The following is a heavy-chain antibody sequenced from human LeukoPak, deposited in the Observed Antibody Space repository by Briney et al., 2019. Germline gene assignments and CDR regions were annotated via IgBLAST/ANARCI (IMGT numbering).Heavy chain of an antibody. Sequence: VPVKVSCKASGYTFTDYSMRWVRQAPGQGLEWMGWINPNSGDTDYAQKFQGRVTMTRDTSISTAYLEVSRLTSDDTAVYFCARDAIAAAGAGAWGQGTLVTVSS. CDR2: INPNSGDT. CDR3: ARDAIAAAGAGA. J-gene: IGHJ4*02. V-gene: IGHV1-2*02. D-gene: IGHD6-13*01. CDR1: GYTFTDYS.